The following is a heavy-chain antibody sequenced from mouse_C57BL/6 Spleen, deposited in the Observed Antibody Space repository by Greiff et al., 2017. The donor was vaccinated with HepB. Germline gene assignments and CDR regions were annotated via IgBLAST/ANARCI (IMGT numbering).Heavy chain of an antibody. CDR3: ARLYDGYPAWFAY. D-gene: IGHD2-3*01. V-gene: IGHV1-81*01. J-gene: IGHJ3*01. Sequence: VQLVESGAELARPGASVKLSCKASGYTFTSYGISWVKQRTGQGLEWIGEIYPRSGNTYYNEKFKGKATLTADKSSSTAYMELRSLTSEDSAVYFCARLYDGYPAWFAYWGQGTLVTVSA. CDR1: GYTFTSYG. CDR2: IYPRSGNT.